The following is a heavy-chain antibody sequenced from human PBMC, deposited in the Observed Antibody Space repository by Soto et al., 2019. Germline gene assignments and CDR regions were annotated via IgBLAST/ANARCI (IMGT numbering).Heavy chain of an antibody. CDR2: IIPIFGTA. V-gene: IGHV1-69*13. Sequence: ASVKVSCKASGGTFSSYAISWVRQAPGQGLEWMGGIIPIFGTANYAQKFQGRVTITADESTSTAYMELSSLRSEDTAVYYCAREGIAVAGILDYWGQGTLVTVSS. CDR3: AREGIAVAGILDY. J-gene: IGHJ4*02. CDR1: GGTFSSYA. D-gene: IGHD6-19*01.